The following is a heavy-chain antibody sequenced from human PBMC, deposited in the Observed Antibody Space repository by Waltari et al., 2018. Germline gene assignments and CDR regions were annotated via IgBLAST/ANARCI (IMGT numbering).Heavy chain of an antibody. CDR3: ASSSWYRNWFDP. D-gene: IGHD6-13*01. J-gene: IGHJ5*02. Sequence: QVQLVESGGGVVQPGRSLRLSCAASGFTFSSYAMHWVRQAPGKGLGWVAVRSYDGSNKYYADSVKGRFTISRDNSKNTLYLQMNSLRAEDTAVYYCASSSWYRNWFDPWGQGTLVTVSS. CDR2: RSYDGSNK. CDR1: GFTFSSYA. V-gene: IGHV3-30-3*01.